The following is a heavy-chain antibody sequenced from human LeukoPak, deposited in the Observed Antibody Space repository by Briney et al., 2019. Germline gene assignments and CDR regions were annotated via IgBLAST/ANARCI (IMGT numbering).Heavy chain of an antibody. V-gene: IGHV4-38-2*02. D-gene: IGHD3-22*01. J-gene: IGHJ4*02. Sequence: SETLSLTCTVSGYSISSGYYWGWIRPPPGKGLEWIGIIYHGGSTYYNPSLKSRVTMSLDTSKNQFSLRLSSVTAADTAVYYCARHRLFDTIGYYYDFDHWGQGTLVTVSS. CDR2: IYHGGST. CDR1: GYSISSGYY. CDR3: ARHRLFDTIGYYYDFDH.